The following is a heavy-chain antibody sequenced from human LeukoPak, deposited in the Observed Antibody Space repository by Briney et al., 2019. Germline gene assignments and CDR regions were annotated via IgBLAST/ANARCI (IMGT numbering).Heavy chain of an antibody. Sequence: SETLSLTCGVSGGSMSSSSYYWGWIRQPPGKGLEWIGSIYYSGSTYYNPSLKSRVTISVDSSKNQCSLKLSSVTAADTAVYYCARGPRGYSYGYSHFDYWGQGTLVTVSS. D-gene: IGHD5-18*01. CDR1: GGSMSSSSYY. CDR3: ARGPRGYSYGYSHFDY. CDR2: IYYSGST. V-gene: IGHV4-39*01. J-gene: IGHJ4*02.